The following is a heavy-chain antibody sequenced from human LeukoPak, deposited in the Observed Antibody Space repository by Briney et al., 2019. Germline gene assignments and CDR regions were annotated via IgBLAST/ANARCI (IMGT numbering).Heavy chain of an antibody. J-gene: IGHJ5*02. V-gene: IGHV4-59*01. CDR2: IYYSGST. CDR3: ARGPYSSSWYFGFDP. Sequence: SETLSLTCTVSGGSISSYYWSWIRQPPGKGLEWIGYIYYSGSTNYNPSLKSRVTISVDTSKYQFSLKLSSVTAADTAVYYCARGPYSSSWYFGFDPWGQGTLVTVSS. CDR1: GGSISSYY. D-gene: IGHD6-13*01.